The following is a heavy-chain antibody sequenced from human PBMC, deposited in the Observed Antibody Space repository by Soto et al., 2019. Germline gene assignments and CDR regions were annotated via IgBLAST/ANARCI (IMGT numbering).Heavy chain of an antibody. CDR1: GGTFSSYT. Sequence: QVQLVQSGAEEKKPGSSVKVSCKASGGTFSSYTISWVRQAPGQGREWMGRIIPILGIANYAQKFQGRVTITADKSTSTASMELSSLRSEDTAVYYCASVYGDYYYWGQGTLVTVSS. J-gene: IGHJ4*02. V-gene: IGHV1-69*02. D-gene: IGHD4-17*01. CDR2: IIPILGIA. CDR3: ASVYGDYYY.